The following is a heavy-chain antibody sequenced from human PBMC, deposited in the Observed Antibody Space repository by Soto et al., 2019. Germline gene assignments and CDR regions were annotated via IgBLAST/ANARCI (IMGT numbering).Heavy chain of an antibody. CDR1: GGSISATNYY. CDR2: IYYSGST. J-gene: IGHJ3*01. V-gene: IGHV4-61*05. D-gene: IGHD2-2*03. CDR3: ARDLGIGSGPFDA. Sequence: SETLSLTCTVSGGSISATNYYWVWIRQPPGKGLEWIGYIYYSGSTNYNPSLNSRVTVSLDPSKNQFYLKLNSMTAADTAVYYCARDLGIGSGPFDAWGQGTMVTVSS.